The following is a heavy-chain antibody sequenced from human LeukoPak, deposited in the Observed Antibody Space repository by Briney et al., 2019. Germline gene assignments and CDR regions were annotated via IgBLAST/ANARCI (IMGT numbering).Heavy chain of an antibody. CDR1: GGSISSGSYY. D-gene: IGHD3-22*01. V-gene: IGHV4-61*02. Sequence: KPSETLSLTCTVSGGSISSGSYYWSWIRQPAGKGLEWIGRVFTNGSTNYNPSLKSRVTISLDTSKNQFSLKLSSVTAADTAVYYCARQGLLHDRGHDYWGQGTLVTVSS. CDR3: ARQGLLHDRGHDY. CDR2: VFTNGST. J-gene: IGHJ4*02.